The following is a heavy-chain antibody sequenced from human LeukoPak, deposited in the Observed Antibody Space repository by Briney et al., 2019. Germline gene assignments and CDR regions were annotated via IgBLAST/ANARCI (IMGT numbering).Heavy chain of an antibody. CDR2: IRRSDDTR. CDR3: VRGYYSNSFDF. CDR1: GFTFTSYS. Sequence: AGGSLRLSCAACGFTFTSYSMSWVRQAPGKGLEWVSFIRRSDDTRYYADSVRGRFTISRDDAKNSLYLQMSSLRDGDTAVYYCVRGYYSNSFDFWGQGTVVTVSS. V-gene: IGHV3-48*02. J-gene: IGHJ3*01. D-gene: IGHD2/OR15-2a*01.